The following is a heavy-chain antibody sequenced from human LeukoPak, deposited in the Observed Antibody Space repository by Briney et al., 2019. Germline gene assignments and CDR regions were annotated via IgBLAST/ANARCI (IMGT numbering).Heavy chain of an antibody. V-gene: IGHV1-8*02. CDR2: MNPNSGNT. J-gene: IGHJ4*02. D-gene: IGHD3-16*01. Sequence: GASVKVSCKASGYTFTSYYMHWVRQAPGQGLEWMGWMNPNSGNTGYVQKFQGRVTMTRNTSISTAYMELNSLRYEDTAVYYCARTWGHWGQGTLVTVSS. CDR3: ARTWGH. CDR1: GYTFTSYY.